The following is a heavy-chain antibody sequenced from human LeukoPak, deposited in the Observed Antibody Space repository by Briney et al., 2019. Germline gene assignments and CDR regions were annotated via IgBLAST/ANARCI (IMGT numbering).Heavy chain of an antibody. Sequence: SETLSLTCSVSGGSIGTDSYYGGWVRQPPGKGLEWIGSMYYGGTTYFNPSLKSRVTLSVDSSKNDFSLRLSSVTAADSAVYFCATGKYSGYYDYWGQGTLVTVSS. CDR2: MYYGGTT. CDR3: ATGKYSGYYDY. V-gene: IGHV4-39*02. CDR1: GGSIGTDSYY. J-gene: IGHJ4*02. D-gene: IGHD5-12*01.